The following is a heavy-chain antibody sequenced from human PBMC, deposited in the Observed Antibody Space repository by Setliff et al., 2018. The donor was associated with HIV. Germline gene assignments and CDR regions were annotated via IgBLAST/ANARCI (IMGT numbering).Heavy chain of an antibody. J-gene: IGHJ6*03. CDR2: INRSGST. CDR1: GGPFSGYY. Sequence: PSETLSLTCAVYGGPFSGYYWSWIRQPPGKGLEWIGEINRSGSTNYNPSLKSRVTISVDTSKNQFSLKLSSVTAADTAVYYCARLRLLYYYYYMDVWGKGTTVTVSS. CDR3: ARLRLLYYYYYMDV. V-gene: IGHV4-34*01.